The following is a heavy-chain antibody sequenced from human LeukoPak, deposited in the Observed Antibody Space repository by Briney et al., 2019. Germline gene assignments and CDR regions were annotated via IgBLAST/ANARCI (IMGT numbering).Heavy chain of an antibody. J-gene: IGHJ4*02. CDR1: GFPFSTYD. CDR3: AKGLGTGSVLARPLHY. Sequence: PGGSLRLSCAASGFPFSTYDMHWVRQAPDKGLQWVAVISSDGYRTDYPDSVRGRFTISRDNFKITVDLQMISVTAEDTAMYFCAKGLGTGSVLARPLHYWGQGTLVTVSS. V-gene: IGHV3-30*18. CDR2: ISSDGYRT. D-gene: IGHD3-10*01.